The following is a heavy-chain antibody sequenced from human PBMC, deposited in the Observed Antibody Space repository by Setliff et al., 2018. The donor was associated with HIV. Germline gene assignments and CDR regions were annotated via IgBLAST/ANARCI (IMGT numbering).Heavy chain of an antibody. CDR3: AREGLRIAAAGYNWFDP. V-gene: IGHV4-61*09. J-gene: IGHJ5*02. Sequence: SETLSLTCTVSGGSISSGSYYWSWIRQPAGKGLEWIGHIYTTGSTNYNPSLKSRVTISVDTSKNQFSLKLNSVTAADMALYYCAREGLRIAAAGYNWFDPWGPGTLVTVSS. CDR2: IYTTGST. D-gene: IGHD6-13*01. CDR1: GGSISSGSYY.